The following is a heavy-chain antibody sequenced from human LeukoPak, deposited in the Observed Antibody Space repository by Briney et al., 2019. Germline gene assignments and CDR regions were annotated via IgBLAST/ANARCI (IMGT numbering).Heavy chain of an antibody. V-gene: IGHV3-23*01. J-gene: IGHJ4*02. D-gene: IGHD5-18*01. CDR1: GFTFSSYA. CDR2: ISGSGGST. CDR3: AKSPLQLWSNYFDY. Sequence: GGSLRLSCAASGFTFSSYAMSWVRQAPGKGLEWVSAISGSGGSTYYADSVKGRFTISRDNSKNTLYLQLNSLRAEDTAVYYCAKSPLQLWSNYFDYWGQGTLVTVSS.